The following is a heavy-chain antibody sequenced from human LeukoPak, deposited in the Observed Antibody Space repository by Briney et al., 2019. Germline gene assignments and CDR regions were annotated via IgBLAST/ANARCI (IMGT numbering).Heavy chain of an antibody. D-gene: IGHD5-12*01. V-gene: IGHV3-15*01. CDR3: TGVFYSGYDLDDY. CDR1: GFTFSNAW. Sequence: GSLRLSCAASGFTFSNAWMSWVRQAPGKGLEWVGRIKSKTDGGTTDYAAPVKGRFTISRDDSKNTLYLQMNSLKTEDTAVYYCTGVFYSGYDLDDYWGRGTLVTVSS. CDR2: IKSKTDGGTT. J-gene: IGHJ4*02.